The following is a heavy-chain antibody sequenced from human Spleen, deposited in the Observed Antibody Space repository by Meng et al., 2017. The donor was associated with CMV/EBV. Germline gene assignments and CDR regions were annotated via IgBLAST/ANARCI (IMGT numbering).Heavy chain of an antibody. CDR1: GFTFSSYS. D-gene: IGHD1-26*01. J-gene: IGHJ5*01. CDR2: ISSSSSYI. CDR3: ARDSSAVHNWLDS. V-gene: IGHV3-21*01. Sequence: ASGFTFSSYSMNWVRQAPGKGLEWVSSISSSSSYIYYADSVKGRFTISRDNAKNSLYLQMNSLRAEDTAVYYCARDSSAVHNWLDSWGQGTLVTVSS.